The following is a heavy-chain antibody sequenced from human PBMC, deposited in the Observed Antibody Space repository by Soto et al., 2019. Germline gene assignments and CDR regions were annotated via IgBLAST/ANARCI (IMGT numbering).Heavy chain of an antibody. D-gene: IGHD6-19*01. CDR2: ISGSGGST. J-gene: IGHJ4*02. CDR1: GFTFSSYA. V-gene: IGHV3-23*01. Sequence: EVQLLESGGGLVQPGGSLRLSCAASGFTFSSYAMSWVRQAPGKGLEWVSAISGSGGSTYYADSVKGRFTISRDNSKNTLYLQMYSLRAEDTAVYYCAKDLGLAVAGTMVDYWGQGTLVTVSS. CDR3: AKDLGLAVAGTMVDY.